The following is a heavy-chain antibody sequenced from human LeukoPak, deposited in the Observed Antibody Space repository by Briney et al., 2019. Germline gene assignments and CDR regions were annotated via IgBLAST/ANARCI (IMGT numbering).Heavy chain of an antibody. J-gene: IGHJ4*02. CDR1: GDSVSRDSVA. Sequence: SSQTLSLTCAISGDSVSRDSVAWNWIRQSPSRGLEWLGRTYYRSKWYNDYAVSVKSRITISPDTSKNQFSLQLNSVTPEDTAVYYCTRTSSGPDYWGQGTLVTVSS. V-gene: IGHV6-1*01. D-gene: IGHD6-25*01. CDR2: TYYRSKWYN. CDR3: TRTSSGPDY.